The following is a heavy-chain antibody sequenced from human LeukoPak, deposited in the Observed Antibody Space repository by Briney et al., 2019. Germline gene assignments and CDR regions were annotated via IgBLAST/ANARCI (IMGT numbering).Heavy chain of an antibody. CDR3: ARGADIVVVPAASYYYYGMDV. V-gene: IGHV3-7*01. Sequence: PGGSLRLSCAASGFTFSSYWMSWVRQAPGKGLEWVANIKQDGSEKYYVDSVKGRFTISRDNAKNSLYLQMNSLRAEDTAVYYCARGADIVVVPAASYYYYGMDVWGQGTTVTVSS. CDR2: IKQDGSEK. CDR1: GFTFSSYW. J-gene: IGHJ6*02. D-gene: IGHD2-2*01.